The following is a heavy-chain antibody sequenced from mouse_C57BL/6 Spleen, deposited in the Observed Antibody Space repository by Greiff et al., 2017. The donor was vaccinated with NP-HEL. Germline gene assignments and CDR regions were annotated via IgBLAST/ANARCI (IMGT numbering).Heavy chain of an antibody. J-gene: IGHJ2*01. CDR2: ISSGSSTI. V-gene: IGHV5-17*01. CDR3: ASSSNYYYFDY. CDR1: GFTFSDYG. D-gene: IGHD2-5*01. Sequence: EVRVVESGGGLVKPGGSLKLSCAASGFTFSDYGMHWVRQAPEKGLEWVAYISSGSSTIYYADTVKGRFTISRDNAKNTLFLQMTSLRSEDTAMYYCASSSNYYYFDYWGQGTTLTVSS.